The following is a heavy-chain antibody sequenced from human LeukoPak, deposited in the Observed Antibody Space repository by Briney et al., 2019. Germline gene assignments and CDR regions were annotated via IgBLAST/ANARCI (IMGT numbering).Heavy chain of an antibody. Sequence: GGSLKLSCAASGFTFTSYWIGWVRQMPGKGLEWMGIIYPGGSDTRYSPSFQGQVTISADKSISTAYLQWSSLKASDTAMYYCARPALWFGGYFDYWGQGTLVTVSS. D-gene: IGHD3-10*01. V-gene: IGHV5-51*01. J-gene: IGHJ4*02. CDR1: GFTFTSYW. CDR3: ARPALWFGGYFDY. CDR2: IYPGGSDT.